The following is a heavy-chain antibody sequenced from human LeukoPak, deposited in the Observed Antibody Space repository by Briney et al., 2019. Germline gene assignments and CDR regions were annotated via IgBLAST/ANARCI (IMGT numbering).Heavy chain of an antibody. J-gene: IGHJ4*02. V-gene: IGHV3-74*01. CDR2: INSDVTLT. Sequence: SGGSLRLSCAASEFTFSSYWMHWVRQAPGKGLVWVSRINSDVTLTTYADSVKGRFTISRDNAKNTLYLQMNSLRAEDTAVYYCVRGGKTSNYLDYWGQGNLVTVSS. CDR1: EFTFSSYW. CDR3: VRGGKTSNYLDY.